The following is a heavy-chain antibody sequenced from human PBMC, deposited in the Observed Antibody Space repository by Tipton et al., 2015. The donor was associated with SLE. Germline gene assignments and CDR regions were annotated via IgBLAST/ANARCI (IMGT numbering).Heavy chain of an antibody. CDR3: AKGSAAGRPYYFDY. Sequence: SLRLSCAASGFTFNNYAMSWVRQAPGKGLEWVSAITDDGGSTYYADSVKGWFTISRDNSKNTLYLQMNSLRAEDTAVFYCAKGSAAGRPYYFDYWGQGTLVTVSS. CDR2: ITDDGGST. J-gene: IGHJ4*02. D-gene: IGHD6-13*01. CDR1: GFTFNNYA. V-gene: IGHV3-23*01.